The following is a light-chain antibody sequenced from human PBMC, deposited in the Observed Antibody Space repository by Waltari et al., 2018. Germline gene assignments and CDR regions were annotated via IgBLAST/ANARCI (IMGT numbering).Light chain of an antibody. CDR1: QSLLHSNGYNY. V-gene: IGKV2-28*01. CDR3: MQALQNPWT. Sequence: DIVMTQSPLSLPVTPGEPASISCRSSQSLLHSNGYNYLDWYLQKPGPSPQLLIYLCSNLTSGVPDRFSGSGSGTDFSLRISRVEAEDVGVYYCMQALQNPWTFGQGTKVEIK. CDR2: LCS. J-gene: IGKJ1*01.